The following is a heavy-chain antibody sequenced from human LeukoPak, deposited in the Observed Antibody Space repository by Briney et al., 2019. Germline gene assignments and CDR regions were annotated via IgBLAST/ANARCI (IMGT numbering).Heavy chain of an antibody. V-gene: IGHV3-74*01. D-gene: IGHD1-1*01. CDR3: AGGYGFDY. CDR1: RLPLSTYW. Sequence: PGGSLRLSSAASRLPLSTYWMHWVRQAPGKGRVWVSCVNSEGSRTIYADSLKGRFTLSRDNAKNTLYLQMNTLRAEDTAVYYCAGGYGFDYWGQGTLVTVSS. J-gene: IGHJ4*02. CDR2: VNSEGSRT.